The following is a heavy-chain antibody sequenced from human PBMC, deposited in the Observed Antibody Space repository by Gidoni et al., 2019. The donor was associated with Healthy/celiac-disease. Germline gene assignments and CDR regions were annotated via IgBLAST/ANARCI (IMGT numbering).Heavy chain of an antibody. D-gene: IGHD3-22*01. J-gene: IGHJ4*02. CDR3: AKDLHYYDSSGSDH. CDR1: GFTFSSYA. V-gene: IGHV3-23*01. CDR2: SSGSGGST. Sequence: VQLLESGGGLVQPGGSLRLSCAASGFTFSSYAMSWVRQAPGKGLEWVSASSGSGGSTYYADSVKGRFTISRDNSKNTLYLQMNSLRAEDTAVYYCAKDLHYYDSSGSDHWGQGTLVTVSS.